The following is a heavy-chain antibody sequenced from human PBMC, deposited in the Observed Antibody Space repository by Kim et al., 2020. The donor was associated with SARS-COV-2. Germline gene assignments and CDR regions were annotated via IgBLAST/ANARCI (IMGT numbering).Heavy chain of an antibody. CDR1: GGSFSGYY. J-gene: IGHJ5*02. D-gene: IGHD3-16*01. CDR3: ARGRLNYVWGSYLRGDNWFDP. CDR2: INHSGST. V-gene: IGHV4-34*01. Sequence: SETLSLTCAVYGGSFSGYYWSWIRQPPGKGLEWIGEINHSGSTNYNPSLKSRVTISVDTSKNQFSLKLSSVTAADTAVYYCARGRLNYVWGSYLRGDNWFDPWGQGTLVTVSS.